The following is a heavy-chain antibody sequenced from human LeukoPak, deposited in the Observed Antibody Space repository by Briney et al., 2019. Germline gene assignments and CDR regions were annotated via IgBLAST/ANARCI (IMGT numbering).Heavy chain of an antibody. CDR3: ARVFWSGYYYFDY. J-gene: IGHJ4*02. D-gene: IGHD3-3*01. Sequence: SETLSLTCTVSGGSISSGSYYWSWIRQPPGKGLEWIGGIYHSGSTYYNPSLKSRVTISVDTSKNQFSLKLSSVTAADTAVYYCARVFWSGYYYFDYWGQGTLVTVSS. CDR1: GGSISSGSYY. V-gene: IGHV4-39*07. CDR2: IYHSGST.